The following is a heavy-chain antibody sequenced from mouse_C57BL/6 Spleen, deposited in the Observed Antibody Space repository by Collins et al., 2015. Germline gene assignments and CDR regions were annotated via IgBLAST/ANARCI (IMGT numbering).Heavy chain of an antibody. Sequence: QVQLKESGPWPWWRPHRALSITCTVSGFSLTSYAISWVRQPPGKGLEWLGVIWTGGGTNYNSALKSRLSISKDNSKSQVFLKMNSLQTDDTARYYCASLRKYYFDYWGQGTTLTVSS. D-gene: IGHD1-1*01. CDR1: GFSLTSYA. J-gene: IGHJ2*01. CDR3: ASLRKYYFDY. V-gene: IGHV2-9-1*01. CDR2: IWTGGGT.